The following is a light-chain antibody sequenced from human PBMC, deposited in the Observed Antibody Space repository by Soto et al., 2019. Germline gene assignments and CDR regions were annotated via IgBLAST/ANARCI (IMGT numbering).Light chain of an antibody. CDR1: QSISSY. V-gene: IGKV1-39*01. CDR2: AAS. J-gene: IGKJ1*01. CDR3: KQSYTPPRT. Sequence: DIEMTQSPSSLSASVGDRVTITCRASQSISSYLNWYQQKPGNAPNLLIYAASTLQSGVPSRFSADVSETDFTLTISNLQAEDFTTYYCKQSYTPPRTFGQGTKVEVK.